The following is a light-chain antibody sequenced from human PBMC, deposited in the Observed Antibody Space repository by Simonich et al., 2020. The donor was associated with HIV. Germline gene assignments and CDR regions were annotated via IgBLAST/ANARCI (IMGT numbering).Light chain of an antibody. V-gene: IGKV3-20*01. J-gene: IGKJ2*01. Sequence: DIVLTQSPGTLSLSPGEVATRSCRASQSVSRNYLAWYQQKSCQAPRLLNYGASSRATGITDRFSGSGSGTDFTLTISRLEPEDVAIYYCQQYGSSPYTFGQGTKLEIK. CDR2: GAS. CDR1: QSVSRNY. CDR3: QQYGSSPYT.